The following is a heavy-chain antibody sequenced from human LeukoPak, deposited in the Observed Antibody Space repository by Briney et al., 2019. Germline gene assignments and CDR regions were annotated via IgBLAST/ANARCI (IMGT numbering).Heavy chain of an antibody. CDR2: IYYSGST. CDR3: ASGGVHYDILTGYGDFDY. V-gene: IGHV4-59*12. D-gene: IGHD3-9*01. CDR1: GGSISSYY. J-gene: IGHJ4*02. Sequence: SETLSLTCTVSGGSISSYYWSWIRRPPGKGLEWIGYIYYSGSTNYNPSLKSRVTISVDTSKNQFSLKLSSVTAADTAVYYCASGGVHYDILTGYGDFDYWGQGTLVTVSS.